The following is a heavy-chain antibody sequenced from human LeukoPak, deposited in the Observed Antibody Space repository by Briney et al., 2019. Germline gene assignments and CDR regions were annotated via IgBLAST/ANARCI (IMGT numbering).Heavy chain of an antibody. D-gene: IGHD3-10*01. CDR2: IYYSGST. Sequence: SETLSLTCTVSGGSISSYYWSWIRQPPGKGLEWIGYIYYSGSTNYNPSLKSRVTISVDTSKNQFSLKLSSVTAADTAVYYCAAYMVRGVIYAFDIWGQGTMVTVSS. V-gene: IGHV4-59*01. CDR1: GGSISSYY. CDR3: AAYMVRGVIYAFDI. J-gene: IGHJ3*02.